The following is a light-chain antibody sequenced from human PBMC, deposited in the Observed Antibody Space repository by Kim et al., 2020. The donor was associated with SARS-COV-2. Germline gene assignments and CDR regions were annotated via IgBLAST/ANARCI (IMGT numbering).Light chain of an antibody. Sequence: LFRGESATLSCTASQTVMSDYVAWYQQRPGQSPRLLISAASTRATGIPDRFTGSGSGTHFSLTIDRLQSEDSGTYYCHQYGTPRGTFGPGTKLEI. V-gene: IGKV3-20*01. CDR2: AAS. CDR1: QTVMSDY. J-gene: IGKJ2*01. CDR3: HQYGTPRGT.